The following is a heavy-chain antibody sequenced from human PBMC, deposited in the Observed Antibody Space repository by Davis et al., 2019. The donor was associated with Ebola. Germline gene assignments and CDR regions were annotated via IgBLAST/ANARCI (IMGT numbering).Heavy chain of an antibody. V-gene: IGHV1-18*01. CDR2: ISAYNGNT. CDR3: ARAQFPTTSDH. J-gene: IGHJ4*02. CDR1: GYTFNLYG. Sequence: ASVKVSCKASGYTFNLYGISWVRQAPGQGLEWMGWISAYNGNTNYAQRFQDRVTMTTDTSTNTAYMEVGSLRSDDTAVYYCARAQFPTTSDHWGQGTLVTVPS. D-gene: IGHD1-1*01.